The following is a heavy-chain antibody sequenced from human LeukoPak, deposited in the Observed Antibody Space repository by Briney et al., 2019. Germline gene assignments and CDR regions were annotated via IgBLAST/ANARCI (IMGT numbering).Heavy chain of an antibody. CDR1: GYTFTGYY. CDR3: ARDLIVGATLAGGHDAFDI. J-gene: IGHJ3*02. Sequence: ASVKVSCKASGYTFTGYYMHWVRQAPGQGLEWMGWISAYNGNTNYAQKLQGRVTMTTDTSTSTAYMDLRSLRSDDTAVYYCARDLIVGATLAGGHDAFDIWGQGTMVTVSS. V-gene: IGHV1-18*04. D-gene: IGHD1-26*01. CDR2: ISAYNGNT.